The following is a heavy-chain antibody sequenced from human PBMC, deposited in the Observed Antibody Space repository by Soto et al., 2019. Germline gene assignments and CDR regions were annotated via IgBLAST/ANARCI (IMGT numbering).Heavy chain of an antibody. CDR3: ARDIVVVPAAESNGYYYYGMDV. D-gene: IGHD2-2*01. CDR1: GGSISSYY. CDR2: IYTSGST. Sequence: QVQLQESGPGLVKPSETLSLTCTVSGGSISSYYWSWIRQPAGKGLEWIGRIYTSGSTNYNPSLKSRVTMSVDTSKNQFSLKLSSVTAADTAVYYCARDIVVVPAAESNGYYYYGMDVWGQGTTVTVSS. V-gene: IGHV4-4*07. J-gene: IGHJ6*02.